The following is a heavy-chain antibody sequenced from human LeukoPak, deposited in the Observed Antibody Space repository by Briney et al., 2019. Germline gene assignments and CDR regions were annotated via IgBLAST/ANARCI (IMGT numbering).Heavy chain of an antibody. CDR1: GGSISTYY. CDR3: ARGRSRDGYNYDD. V-gene: IGHV4-59*01. D-gene: IGHD5-24*01. CDR2: IYYSGST. Sequence: SETLSLTCTGSGGSISTYYWSWIRQPPGKGLEWIGYIYYSGSTNYTPSLKSRVTISVDTSKNQFSLNLSSVTAADTAVYYCARGRSRDGYNYDDWGQGTLVTVSS. J-gene: IGHJ4*02.